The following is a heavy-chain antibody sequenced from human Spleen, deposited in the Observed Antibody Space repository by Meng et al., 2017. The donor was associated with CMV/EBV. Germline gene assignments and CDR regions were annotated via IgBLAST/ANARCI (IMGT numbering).Heavy chain of an antibody. CDR2: IVPIFGTA. CDR1: GGTFSSYA. D-gene: IGHD6-13*01. CDR3: ARISASGPQIAPAFDY. V-gene: IGHV1-69*05. Sequence: SGGTFSSYAISWVRQAAGKGIEWMGGIVPIFGTANYAQKFQGRVTITTDESTSTAYMEVRGLRSDDTAVYFCARISASGPQIAPAFDYWGQGTLVTVSS. J-gene: IGHJ4*02.